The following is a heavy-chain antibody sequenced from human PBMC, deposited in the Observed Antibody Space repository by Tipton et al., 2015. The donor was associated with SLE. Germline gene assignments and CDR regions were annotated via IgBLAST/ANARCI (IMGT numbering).Heavy chain of an antibody. D-gene: IGHD7-27*01. CDR1: GGSLSGYY. CDR2: INHSGST. Sequence: LRLSCAVYGGSLSGYYWSWIRQPPGKGLEWIGEINHSGSTNYNPSLKSRDTISVDTSKNQFSLKLSSVTAADTAVYYCARGTGKFDYWGQGTLVTVSS. V-gene: IGHV4-34*01. CDR3: ARGTGKFDY. J-gene: IGHJ4*02.